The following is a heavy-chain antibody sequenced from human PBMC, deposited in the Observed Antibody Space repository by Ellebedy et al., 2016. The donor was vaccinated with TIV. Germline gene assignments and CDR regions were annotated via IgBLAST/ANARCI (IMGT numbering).Heavy chain of an antibody. V-gene: IGHV4-61*01. D-gene: IGHD3-9*01. CDR2: IYYSADT. J-gene: IGHJ6*02. CDR3: ARDLRKGGMDV. Sequence: SETLSLXXTVSGGSISSSSYYWSWIRQPPGKGLEWIGYIYYSADTNYNPSLKSRVTISVDTSKKQVSLKLSSVTAAGTAVYYCARDLRKGGMDVWGQGTTVTVSS. CDR1: GGSISSSSYY.